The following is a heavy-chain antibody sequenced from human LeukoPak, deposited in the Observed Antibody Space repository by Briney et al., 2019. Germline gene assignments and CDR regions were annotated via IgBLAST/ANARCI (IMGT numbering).Heavy chain of an antibody. CDR3: ANAAGALWEPPFDY. CDR2: IKQDGSEK. D-gene: IGHD1-26*01. V-gene: IGHV3-7*01. CDR1: GFTFSSYW. J-gene: IGHJ4*02. Sequence: PGGSLRLSCAASGFTFSSYWMSWVRQAPGKGLEWVANIKQDGSEKYYVDSVKGRFTISRDNSKNTLYLQMNSLRAEDTAVYYCANAAGALWEPPFDYWGQGTLVTVSS.